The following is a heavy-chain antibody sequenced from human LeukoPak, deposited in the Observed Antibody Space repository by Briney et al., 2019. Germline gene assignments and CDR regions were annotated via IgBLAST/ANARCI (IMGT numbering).Heavy chain of an antibody. Sequence: ASVKVSCKASGYTFTGYYMHWVRQAPGQGLEWMGWINPNSGGTNYAQKFQGRVTMTRDTSISTAYMELSRLRSDDTAVYYCATHYDILTGYFAFDIWGQGTMVTVSS. CDR2: INPNSGGT. CDR1: GYTFTGYY. V-gene: IGHV1-2*02. CDR3: ATHYDILTGYFAFDI. J-gene: IGHJ3*02. D-gene: IGHD3-9*01.